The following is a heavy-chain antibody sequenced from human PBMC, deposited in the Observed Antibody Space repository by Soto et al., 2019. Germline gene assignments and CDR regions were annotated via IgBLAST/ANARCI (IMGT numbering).Heavy chain of an antibody. D-gene: IGHD3-9*01. V-gene: IGHV1-18*01. Sequence: QVQLVQSGGEVRKPGASVKVSCKASGYIFTNYAISWVRQAPGQGPEWMGWISGYNGDTNTHYSQNFQGRLTLTTDMXXTTAYMELRSLTSDATAVYYCARDNDVLTGYFCDNWGQGTLVTVSS. J-gene: IGHJ4*02. CDR2: ISGYNGDTNT. CDR3: ARDNDVLTGYFCDN. CDR1: GYIFTNYA.